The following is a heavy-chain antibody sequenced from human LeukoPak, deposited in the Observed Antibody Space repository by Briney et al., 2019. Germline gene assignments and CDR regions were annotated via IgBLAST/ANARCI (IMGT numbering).Heavy chain of an antibody. V-gene: IGHV4-34*01. CDR1: GVPLRGYY. J-gene: IGHJ4*02. D-gene: IGHD2-15*01. CDR2: INHSGST. Sequence: PSEPLSLPCGVWGVPLRGYYWLWMRQPPGKGGEGIGEINHSGSTNYNPSLKSRVTISVDTSKNQFSLKLSSVTAADTAVYYCARGLRYAAKYDYWGQGTLVTVSS. CDR3: ARGLRYAAKYDY.